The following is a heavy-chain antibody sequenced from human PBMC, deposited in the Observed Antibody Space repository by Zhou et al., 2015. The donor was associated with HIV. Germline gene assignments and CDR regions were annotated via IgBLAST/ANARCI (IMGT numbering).Heavy chain of an antibody. CDR3: ARGAAAMVHFDY. V-gene: IGHV1-69*01. CDR2: IIPIFGTA. D-gene: IGHD5-18*01. J-gene: IGHJ4*02. CDR1: GGIFSDHA. Sequence: QVQLVQSGAEVRKPGSSVKVSCKTSGGIFSDHAVSWVRQAPGQGLEWMGGIIPIFGTANYAQKFQGRVTITADESTSTAYMELSSLRSEDTAVYYCARGAAAMVHFDYWGQGTLVTVSS.